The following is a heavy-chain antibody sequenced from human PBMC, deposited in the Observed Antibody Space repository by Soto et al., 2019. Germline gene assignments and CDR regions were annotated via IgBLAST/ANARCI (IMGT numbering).Heavy chain of an antibody. J-gene: IGHJ6*03. D-gene: IGHD3-10*01. V-gene: IGHV4-39*01. CDR2: IHYSGTT. CDR1: GGSISSSSYY. Sequence: XXXLXESGPGLVKPSETLPLTCTVSGGSISSSSYYWGWIRQPPGKRLEWIGSIHYSGTTYHNPXXXXXXXXXXXXXXXXXXXXXXXXXXXXXXXXXXXXXXXXGSGXRXXXMDVWGKGTTVTV. CDR3: XXXXXXGSGXRXXXMDV.